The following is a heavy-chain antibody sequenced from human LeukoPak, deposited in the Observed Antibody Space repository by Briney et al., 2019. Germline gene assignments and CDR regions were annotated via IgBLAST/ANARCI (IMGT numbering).Heavy chain of an antibody. CDR1: GGSFSAYY. V-gene: IGHV4-34*01. Sequence: SETLSLTCAVYGGSFSAYYWSWIRQPPGKGLEWIGEVNHRGDTSYNPSLESRVTMSVDTSKNHFSLKLTSVTAADTAVYYCRVSRYYFDYWGQGALVTVSS. CDR3: RVSRYYFDY. J-gene: IGHJ4*02. CDR2: VNHRGDT. D-gene: IGHD5/OR15-5a*01.